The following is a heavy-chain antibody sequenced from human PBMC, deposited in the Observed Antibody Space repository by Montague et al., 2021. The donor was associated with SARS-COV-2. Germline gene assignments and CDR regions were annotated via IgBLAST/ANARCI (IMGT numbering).Heavy chain of an antibody. V-gene: IGHV3-33*01. CDR3: AREDVYGGNSGGMDV. CDR2: IWYDGSNK. D-gene: IGHD4-23*01. Sequence: SLRLSCVASGFTFSSYGMHWVRQAPGKGLEWVAVIWYDGSNKYYSDSXKGRFTISRDNSKNTLYLQMNSLRTEDTAVYYCAREDVYGGNSGGMDVRGQGTTVTVSS. CDR1: GFTFSSYG. J-gene: IGHJ6*02.